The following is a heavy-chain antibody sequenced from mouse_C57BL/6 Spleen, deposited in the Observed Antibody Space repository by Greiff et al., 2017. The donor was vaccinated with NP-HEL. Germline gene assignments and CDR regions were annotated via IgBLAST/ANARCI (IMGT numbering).Heavy chain of an antibody. V-gene: IGHV1-80*01. Sequence: VKLQESGPELVKPGASVKISCKASGYAFSSSWMNWVKQRPGKGLEWIGRIYPGDGDTNYTGKFKGKATLTADNSSSTAYMQLSSLISEDSAVYICARSKDYDGYYAMDYWGQGTSVTVSS. CDR1: GYAFSSSW. D-gene: IGHD2-4*01. J-gene: IGHJ4*01. CDR3: ARSKDYDGYYAMDY. CDR2: IYPGDGDT.